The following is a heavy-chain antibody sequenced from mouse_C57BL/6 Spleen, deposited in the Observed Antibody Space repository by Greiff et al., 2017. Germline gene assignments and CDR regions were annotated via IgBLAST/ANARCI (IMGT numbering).Heavy chain of an antibody. CDR1: GFSLTSYG. CDR3: ASDYYGSSYAMGY. CDR2: IWSGGST. V-gene: IGHV2-2*01. Sequence: QVQLQQSGPGLVQPSQSLSITCTVSGFSLTSYGVHWVRQSPGKGLEWLGVIWSGGSTDYNAAFISRLSISKDNSKSQVFFKMNSLQADDTAIYYCASDYYGSSYAMGYWGQGTSVTFSS. D-gene: IGHD1-1*01. J-gene: IGHJ4*01.